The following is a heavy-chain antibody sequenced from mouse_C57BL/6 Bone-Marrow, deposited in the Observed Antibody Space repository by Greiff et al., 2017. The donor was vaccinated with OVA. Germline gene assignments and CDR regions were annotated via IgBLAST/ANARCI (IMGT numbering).Heavy chain of an antibody. Sequence: VQLKESGAELVRPGASVKLSCTASGFNITDDYMHWVQQRPEQGLEWIGWIDPENGDSEYASKFQGKATITADTSSNTAYLQLSSLTSEDTAVYYCTSYGNLDYWGQGTTLTVSS. V-gene: IGHV14-4*01. D-gene: IGHD2-1*01. J-gene: IGHJ2*01. CDR1: GFNITDDY. CDR3: TSYGNLDY. CDR2: IDPENGDS.